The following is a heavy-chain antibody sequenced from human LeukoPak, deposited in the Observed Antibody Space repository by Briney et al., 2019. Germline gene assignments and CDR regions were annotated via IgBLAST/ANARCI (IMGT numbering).Heavy chain of an antibody. CDR1: GYTFSSHG. J-gene: IGHJ4*02. CDR2: ISAYNGNT. Sequence: GASVKVSCKASGYTFSSHGYTWVRQAPGQGLEWMGWISAYNGNTDYAQKFQGRVTMTTDTSTNTAYMELRSLRSDDTAVYFCARAYYHDTSSYQGFDFWGQGTLVTVSS. CDR3: ARAYYHDTSSYQGFDF. D-gene: IGHD3-22*01. V-gene: IGHV1-18*01.